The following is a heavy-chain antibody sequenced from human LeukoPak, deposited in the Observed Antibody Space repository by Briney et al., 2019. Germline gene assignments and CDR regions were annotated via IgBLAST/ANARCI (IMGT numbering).Heavy chain of an antibody. CDR3: AMYTSGTMFDY. Sequence: SETLSLTCTVSGASINIDTNYWGWVRQPPGKGLEWIGSVHSGGRTHSNPSLKTRLTMSRDTSQNQFSLQLRSLTAADTAVYFCAMYTSGTMFDYWGQGTLVTVSS. CDR2: VHSGGRT. CDR1: GASINIDTNY. V-gene: IGHV4-39*07. J-gene: IGHJ4*02. D-gene: IGHD3-3*01.